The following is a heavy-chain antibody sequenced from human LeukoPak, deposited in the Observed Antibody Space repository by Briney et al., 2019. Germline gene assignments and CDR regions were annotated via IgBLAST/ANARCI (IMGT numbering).Heavy chain of an antibody. J-gene: IGHJ4*02. D-gene: IGHD3-3*01. Sequence: PSETLSLTCTVSGGSISSYYWSWIRQPPGKGLEFIGYIHSSGITNYNPSLESRLTMSVDTSKNQFSLRLSSVTAADTAVYYCARRGLEWLSYFDYWGQGTLVTVSS. CDR2: IHSSGIT. CDR1: GGSISSYY. CDR3: ARRGLEWLSYFDY. V-gene: IGHV4-59*08.